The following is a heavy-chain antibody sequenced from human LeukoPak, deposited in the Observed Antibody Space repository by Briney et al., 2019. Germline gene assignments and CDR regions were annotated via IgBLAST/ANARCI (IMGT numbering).Heavy chain of an antibody. V-gene: IGHV4-30-2*01. CDR3: ARSLREDYYYGMDV. J-gene: IGHJ6*02. CDR2: IYHSGST. D-gene: IGHD4-17*01. CDR1: GGSISSGGYS. Sequence: SETLSPTCAVSGGSISSGGYSWSWIRQPPGKGLEWIGYIYHSGSTYYNPSLKSRVTISVDRSKNQFSLKLSSVTAADTAVYYCARSLREDYYYGMDVWGQGTTVTVSS.